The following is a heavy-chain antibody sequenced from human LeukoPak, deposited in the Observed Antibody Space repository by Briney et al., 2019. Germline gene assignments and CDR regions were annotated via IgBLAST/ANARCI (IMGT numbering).Heavy chain of an antibody. CDR1: GFTFSSYV. D-gene: IGHD6-13*01. V-gene: IGHV3-30*04. CDR3: ARPSYSSSWYAATFDY. J-gene: IGHJ4*02. Sequence: GGSLRLSCAASGFTFSSYVIHWVRQAPGKGLEWVAVISNDGSKKYYADSVEGRFTISGDNSKNTLYLQMNSLRPEDTAVYYCARPSYSSSWYAATFDYWGQGTLVTVSS. CDR2: ISNDGSKK.